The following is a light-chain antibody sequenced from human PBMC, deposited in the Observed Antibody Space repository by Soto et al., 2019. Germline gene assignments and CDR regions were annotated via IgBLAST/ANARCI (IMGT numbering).Light chain of an antibody. CDR1: SSDVGGYND. CDR2: DVS. Sequence: QSALTQPASVSGSPGQSITISCTGTSSDVGGYNDVSWYQQHPGKDPKLMIYDVSNRPSGVSNRFSGSKSGNTASLTISGLQAEDEADYYCSSYTSSSTYVFGTGTKLTVL. CDR3: SSYTSSSTYV. J-gene: IGLJ1*01. V-gene: IGLV2-14*01.